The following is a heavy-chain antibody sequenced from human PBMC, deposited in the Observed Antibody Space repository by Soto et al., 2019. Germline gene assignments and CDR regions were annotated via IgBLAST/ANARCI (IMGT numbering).Heavy chain of an antibody. CDR2: MSPKTANT. V-gene: IGHV1-8*01. CDR3: TGGPPNWRLAS. D-gene: IGHD7-27*01. Sequence: GASVKVSCKASGYTFTSYDINWVRQTAGQGLEWMGWMSPKTANTGYAQKFQDRVTMTRSTSISTAYMELSSLTSEDTAVYYCTGGPPNWRLASWGQGTPVTVAS. J-gene: IGHJ5*01. CDR1: GYTFTSYD.